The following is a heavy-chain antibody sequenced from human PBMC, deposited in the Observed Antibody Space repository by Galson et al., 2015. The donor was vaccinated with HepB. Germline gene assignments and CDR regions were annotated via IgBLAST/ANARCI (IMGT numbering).Heavy chain of an antibody. Sequence: SLRLSCAASGFTFSDFAMVWVRQAPGVGLEWVSTCGSGNIKYYADSVKGRFPISRDNSRNTLYLQMNSLRAEDTAVYYCAKWRLSERWFDPWGQGTLVTVSS. CDR1: GFTFSDFA. J-gene: IGHJ5*02. D-gene: IGHD1-1*01. CDR2: CGSGNIK. CDR3: AKWRLSERWFDP. V-gene: IGHV3-23*01.